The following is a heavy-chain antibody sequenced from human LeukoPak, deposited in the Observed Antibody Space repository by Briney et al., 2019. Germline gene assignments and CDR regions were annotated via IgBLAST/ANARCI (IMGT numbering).Heavy chain of an antibody. CDR1: GGSISNYC. D-gene: IGHD6-13*01. CDR3: AREMAGSSSSFDY. J-gene: IGHJ4*02. CDR2: IYYSGST. Sequence: SETLSLTCTVSGGSISNYCWSWIRQPPGKGLEWIGSIYYSGSTNYSPSLKSRVTISVDTSKNQFSLKLSSMTAADTAVYYCAREMAGSSSSFDYWGQGTLVTVSS. V-gene: IGHV4-59*01.